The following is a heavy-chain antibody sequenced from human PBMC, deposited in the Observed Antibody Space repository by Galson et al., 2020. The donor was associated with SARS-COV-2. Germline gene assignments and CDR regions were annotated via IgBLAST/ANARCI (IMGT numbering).Heavy chain of an antibody. CDR2: ISAHSGNF. V-gene: IGHV1-18*04. Sequence: GESLKISCTTSGYTATNYVITWVRQAPGQGLEWMGWISAHSGNFRYAQKFQDRVTMTRDTSTSTKYMELRSLRSDARAVYYCASGYSSNWNPPGMDVWGQGTTVTVSS. J-gene: IGHJ6*02. D-gene: IGHD6-13*01. CDR1: GYTATNYV. CDR3: ASGYSSNWNPPGMDV.